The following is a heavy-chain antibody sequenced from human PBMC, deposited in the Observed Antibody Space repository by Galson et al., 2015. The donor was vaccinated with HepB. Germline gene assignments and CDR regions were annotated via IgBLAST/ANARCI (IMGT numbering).Heavy chain of an antibody. Sequence: SLRLSCAASGSTFTNAWMSWVRQAPGKGLECVGRIRSNTDGGTRNYAAPVKGRFTISRDASKRTLFLQMNSLKTEDTGEDYCTTEIVATLSSWCDPGGQGTLVTVSS. CDR3: TTEIVATLSSWCDP. CDR1: GSTFTNAW. D-gene: IGHD5-12*01. J-gene: IGHJ5*02. CDR2: IRSNTDGGTR. V-gene: IGHV3-15*01.